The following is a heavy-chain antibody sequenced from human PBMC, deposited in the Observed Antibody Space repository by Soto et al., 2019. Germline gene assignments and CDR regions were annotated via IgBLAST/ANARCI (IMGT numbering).Heavy chain of an antibody. CDR1: GFTFGNYA. CDR2: LSGSSLNT. Sequence: EVRLLESGGGLVQPGGSLRLSCEASGFTFGNYAMTWVRQGPGRGLEWVSALSGSSLNTYYADSVKGRFTISRDNSKNTMYLEMNSLRVDDTAVYYCTTQFFLSSRKPPEDVWGQGNPVAVSS. V-gene: IGHV3-23*01. CDR3: TTQFFLSSRKPPEDV. J-gene: IGHJ6*02.